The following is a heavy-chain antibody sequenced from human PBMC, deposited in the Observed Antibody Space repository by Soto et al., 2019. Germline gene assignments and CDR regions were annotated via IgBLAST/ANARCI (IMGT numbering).Heavy chain of an antibody. V-gene: IGHV1-8*01. D-gene: IGHD3-10*01. CDR1: GYTFTSYD. Sequence: GASVKVSCKASGYTFTSYDINWVRQATGQGLEWMGWMNPNSGNTGYAQKFQGRVTMTRNTSISTAYMELSSLRSEDTAVYYCARATGGSGSYYNSFYYFDYWGQGTLVTSPQ. CDR3: ARATGGSGSYYNSFYYFDY. J-gene: IGHJ4*02. CDR2: MNPNSGNT.